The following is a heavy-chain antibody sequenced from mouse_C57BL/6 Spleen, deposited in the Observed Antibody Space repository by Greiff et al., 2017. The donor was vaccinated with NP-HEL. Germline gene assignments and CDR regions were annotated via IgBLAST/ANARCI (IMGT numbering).Heavy chain of an antibody. V-gene: IGHV1-61*01. J-gene: IGHJ1*03. CDR1: GYTFTSYW. Sequence: VQLQQPGAELVRPGSSVKLSCKASGYTFTSYWMDWVKQRPGQGLEWIGIIYPSDSETHYNQKFKDKATLTVDKSSSTAYMQLSSLTSEDSAVYYCAREGSYDGGSYGYFDVWGTGTTVTVSS. CDR2: IYPSDSET. D-gene: IGHD1-1*01. CDR3: AREGSYDGGSYGYFDV.